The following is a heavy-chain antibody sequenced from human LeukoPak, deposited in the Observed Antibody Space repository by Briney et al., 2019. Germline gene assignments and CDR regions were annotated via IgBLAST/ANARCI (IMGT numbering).Heavy chain of an antibody. CDR3: ARYRLSELEMVRGASYYFDY. Sequence: PSETLSLTCAVYGGSFSGYYWSWIRQPPGKGLEWIGEINHSGSTNYNPSLKSRVTISVDTSKNQFSLKLSSVAAADTAVYYCARYRLSELEMVRGASYYFDYWGQGTLVTVSS. J-gene: IGHJ4*02. V-gene: IGHV4-34*01. CDR1: GGSFSGYY. CDR2: INHSGST. D-gene: IGHD3-10*01.